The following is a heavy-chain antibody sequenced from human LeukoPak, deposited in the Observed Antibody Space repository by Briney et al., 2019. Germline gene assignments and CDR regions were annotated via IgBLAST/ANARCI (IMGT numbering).Heavy chain of an antibody. J-gene: IGHJ5*02. D-gene: IGHD2-15*01. CDR1: GYTFTSYG. Sequence: GASVKVSCKASGYTFTSYGISWVRQAPGQGLEWMGWISAYNGNTNYAQKLQGRVTMTTDTSTSTAYMELRSLRSDDTAVYYCARCMSEAPPLVAATGWFDPWGQGTLVTVSS. CDR3: ARCMSEAPPLVAATGWFDP. V-gene: IGHV1-18*01. CDR2: ISAYNGNT.